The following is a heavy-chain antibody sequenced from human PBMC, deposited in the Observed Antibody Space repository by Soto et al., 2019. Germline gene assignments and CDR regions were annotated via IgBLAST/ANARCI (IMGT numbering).Heavy chain of an antibody. J-gene: IGHJ4*02. D-gene: IGHD5-12*01. CDR1: GFSFSPYA. CDR3: ASGFRLHFDY. V-gene: IGHV3-23*01. CDR2: ISGSGNKT. Sequence: VGSLRLSCAASGFSFSPYAMSWVRQAPGKGLEWVSGISGSGNKTYYGDSVKGRFTISRDNSKDTLYLQMNSLRADDTAVYYCASGFRLHFDYWGQGTQVTVSS.